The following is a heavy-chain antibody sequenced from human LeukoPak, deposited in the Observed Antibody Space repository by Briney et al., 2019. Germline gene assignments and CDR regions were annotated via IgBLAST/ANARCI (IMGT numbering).Heavy chain of an antibody. V-gene: IGHV3-21*01. Sequence: GSLRLSCAASGFTFSSYSMNWVRQAPGKGLEWVSSISSSSSYIYYADSVKGRFTISRDNAKNSLYLQMNSLRAEDTAVYYCARVIYCSSTSCDWFDPWGQGTLVTVSS. CDR1: GFTFSSYS. CDR3: ARVIYCSSTSCDWFDP. CDR2: ISSSSSYI. J-gene: IGHJ5*02. D-gene: IGHD2-2*01.